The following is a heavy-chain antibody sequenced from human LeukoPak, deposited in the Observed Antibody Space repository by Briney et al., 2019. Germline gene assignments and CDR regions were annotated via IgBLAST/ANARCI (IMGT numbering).Heavy chain of an antibody. Sequence: ASVKVSCKASGYTFTSYGISWVRQAPGQGLEWMGWISAYNGNTNYAQKLQGRVTMTTDTSTSTAYMELRSLRSDDTAVYYCARDPDTVAGPYYGMDVWGQGTTVTVSS. V-gene: IGHV1-18*01. J-gene: IGHJ6*02. CDR2: ISAYNGNT. CDR3: ARDPDTVAGPYYGMDV. CDR1: GYTFTSYG. D-gene: IGHD6-19*01.